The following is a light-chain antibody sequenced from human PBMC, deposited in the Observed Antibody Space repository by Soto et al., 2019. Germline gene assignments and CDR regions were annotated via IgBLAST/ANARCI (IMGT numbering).Light chain of an antibody. J-gene: IGLJ2*01. Sequence: SYELTQPPSVSVSPGQTASITCSGDKLGDKYACWYQQKPGQSPVVVIYQDSKRPSGIPERFSGSNSGNTATLTISGTQAMDEADYYCQAWDSRTAVVFGGGTKLTVL. CDR2: QDS. V-gene: IGLV3-1*01. CDR1: KLGDKY. CDR3: QAWDSRTAVV.